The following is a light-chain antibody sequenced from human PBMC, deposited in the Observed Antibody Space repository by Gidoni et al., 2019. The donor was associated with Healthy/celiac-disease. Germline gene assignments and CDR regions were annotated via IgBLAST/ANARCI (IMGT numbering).Light chain of an antibody. Sequence: QYAMTQPASVSGSPGQSITISCTGTSSDVRCYHLVYWYQQHTGTAPKLMRYEGSNRHSGVSKRFSGSKSGNTASLTISGLQAEDEADYYCCSYAGSSTVFGGGTKLTVL. CDR1: SSDVRCYHL. J-gene: IGLJ2*01. CDR3: CSYAGSSTV. V-gene: IGLV2-23*01. CDR2: EGS.